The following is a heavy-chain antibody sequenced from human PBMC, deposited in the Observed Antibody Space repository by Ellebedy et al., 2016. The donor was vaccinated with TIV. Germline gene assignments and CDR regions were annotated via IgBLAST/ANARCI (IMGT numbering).Heavy chain of an antibody. D-gene: IGHD3-9*01. CDR1: GFTFSNYW. V-gene: IGHV3-7*03. CDR2: INQDGSAK. Sequence: GGSLRLXXAASGFTFSNYWMTWVRQAPGKGLEWVANINQDGSAKYFVDSVRGRFTISRDNAENSLYLQINSLRAEDTAVYYCGKGLRFFDWPCDSWGQGTLVTVSS. J-gene: IGHJ5*01. CDR3: GKGLRFFDWPCDS.